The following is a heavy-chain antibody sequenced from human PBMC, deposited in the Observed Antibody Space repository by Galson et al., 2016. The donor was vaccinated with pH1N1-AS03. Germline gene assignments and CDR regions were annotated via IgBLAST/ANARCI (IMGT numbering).Heavy chain of an antibody. V-gene: IGHV3-23*01. Sequence: SLRLSCATSGFTFSSYGMTWVRQAPGKGLEWVSSISVTGGSTYYADSVKGRFTISRDHSKNPLYLQMSSLRAEDTAVNYCAKDRSHWPPGWGSVDFWGQGTTVTVSS. D-gene: IGHD3-16*01. CDR2: ISVTGGST. CDR3: AKDRSHWPPGWGSVDF. J-gene: IGHJ3*01. CDR1: GFTFSSYG.